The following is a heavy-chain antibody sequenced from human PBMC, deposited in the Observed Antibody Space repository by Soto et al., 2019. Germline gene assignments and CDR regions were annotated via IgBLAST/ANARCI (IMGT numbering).Heavy chain of an antibody. CDR3: ARHVPYCSDSSHCAYGLDV. CDR1: GGSISSYY. V-gene: IGHV4-59*08. J-gene: IGHJ6*02. Sequence: QVQLQESGPGLVRPSETLSLICTVSGGSISSYYWSWIRQPPGKGLEWIGYIYYSGTTRYNPSLKSRVPISVDTSKNQFSLKLSSLTAADPAVYHCARHVPYCSDSSHCAYGLDVWGQGTTVTVSS. D-gene: IGHD2-15*01. CDR2: IYYSGTT.